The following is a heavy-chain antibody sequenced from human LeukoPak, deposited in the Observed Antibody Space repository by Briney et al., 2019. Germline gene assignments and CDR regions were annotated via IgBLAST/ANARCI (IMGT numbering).Heavy chain of an antibody. V-gene: IGHV3-15*01. CDR2: TISKTDGGTT. J-gene: IGHJ4*02. Sequence: GGSLRLSCASSAFTFSHAWMSWVRQAPGKGLEWVGRTISKTDGGTTDYAAPVKGRFAISRDDSKNTLYLQMNSLQTEDTAVYYCARGRYSSGWEDYWGQGTLVTVSS. CDR1: AFTFSHAW. D-gene: IGHD6-19*01. CDR3: ARGRYSSGWEDY.